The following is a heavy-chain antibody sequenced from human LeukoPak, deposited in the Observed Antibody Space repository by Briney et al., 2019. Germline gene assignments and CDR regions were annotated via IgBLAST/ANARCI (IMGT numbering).Heavy chain of an antibody. J-gene: IGHJ5*02. CDR3: AKVPVYDFWSGYWGHWFDP. V-gene: IGHV3-23*01. CDR1: GFTVSSNY. D-gene: IGHD3-3*01. CDR2: ISGSGGST. Sequence: GGSLRLSCAASGFTVSSNYMSWVRQAPGKGLEWVSAISGSGGSTYYADSVKGRFTISRDNSKNTLYLQMNSLRAEDTAVYYCAKVPVYDFWSGYWGHWFDPWGQGTLVTVSS.